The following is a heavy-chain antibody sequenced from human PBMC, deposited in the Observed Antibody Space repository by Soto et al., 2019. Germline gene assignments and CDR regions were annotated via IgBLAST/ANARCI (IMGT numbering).Heavy chain of an antibody. CDR2: INSDGSST. CDR3: ARVLPPSRAAACTFRFDS. D-gene: IGHD6-13*01. J-gene: IGHJ5*01. V-gene: IGHV3-74*01. Sequence: RGSLRLSYAASGFTFSSYWMHWVRQAPGKGLVWVSRINSDGSSTSYADSVKGRFTSSRDNAKNTLYLQMNSLRAEDTAVYYCARVLPPSRAAACTFRFDSSSRGTLDIGSS. CDR1: GFTFSSYW.